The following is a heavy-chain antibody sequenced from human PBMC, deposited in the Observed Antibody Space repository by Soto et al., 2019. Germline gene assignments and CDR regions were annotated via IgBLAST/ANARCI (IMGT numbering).Heavy chain of an antibody. V-gene: IGHV3-7*01. D-gene: IGHD1-7*01. CDR3: ARDRGRWNYVVYYNMDV. CDR1: GVTVSSYW. Sequence: EVQLVESGGGLVQPGGSLRLSCAASGVTVSSYWMSWVRQAPGKGLEWVANIKQDGSEKYYVDSVKGRVTISGDNATNSLYLQMNSLRAEDTAVYYCARDRGRWNYVVYYNMDVWGKGTTVIVSS. CDR2: IKQDGSEK. J-gene: IGHJ6*03.